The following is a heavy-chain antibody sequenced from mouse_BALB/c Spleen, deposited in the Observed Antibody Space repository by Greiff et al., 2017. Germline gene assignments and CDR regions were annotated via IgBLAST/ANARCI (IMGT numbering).Heavy chain of an antibody. J-gene: IGHJ3*01. Sequence: LQQPGSELVRPGASVKLSCKASGYTFTSYWMHWVKQRPGQGLEWIGNIYPGSGSTNYDEKFKSKATLTVDTSSSTAYMQLSSLTSEDSAVYYCTRWLTPTGFAYWGQGTLVTVSA. D-gene: IGHD1-2*01. V-gene: IGHV1S22*01. CDR3: TRWLTPTGFAY. CDR2: IYPGSGST. CDR1: GYTFTSYW.